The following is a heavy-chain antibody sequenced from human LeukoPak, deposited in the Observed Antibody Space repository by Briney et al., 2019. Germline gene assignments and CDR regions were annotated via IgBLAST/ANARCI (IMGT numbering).Heavy chain of an antibody. V-gene: IGHV3-7*01. D-gene: IGHD1-26*01. CDR3: ARTEWELRDSFDY. J-gene: IGHJ4*02. Sequence: GGSLRLSCAASGFTFSSYWMSWVRQAPGKGLEWVANIKQDGSGKYYVDSVKGRFTISRDNAKNSLYLQMNSLRAEDTAVYYCARTEWELRDSFDYWGQGTLVTVSS. CDR2: IKQDGSGK. CDR1: GFTFSSYW.